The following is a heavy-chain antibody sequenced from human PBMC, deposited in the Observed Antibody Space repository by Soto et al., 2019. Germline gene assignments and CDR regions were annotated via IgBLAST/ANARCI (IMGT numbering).Heavy chain of an antibody. D-gene: IGHD4-17*01. CDR1: GFTFSDYA. Sequence: AGGSLRLSCAASGFTFSDYAMNWVRQAPGKGLEWISGISSSGTYIYYADSVKGRFTISRDSSVYLQMNSLRVEDTAIYYCARARPPHFTVVFDYWGQGTLVTVSS. CDR3: ARARPPHFTVVFDY. CDR2: ISSSGTYI. J-gene: IGHJ4*02. V-gene: IGHV3-23*01.